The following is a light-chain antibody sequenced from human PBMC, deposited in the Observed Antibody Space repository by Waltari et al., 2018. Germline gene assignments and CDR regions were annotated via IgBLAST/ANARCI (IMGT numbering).Light chain of an antibody. J-gene: IGLJ2*01. Sequence: QSALTQPASVSGSPGQSIPISCPGTSSDVGGSNYVSWYQQHPGKAPKLMIYDVSNRPSGVSNRFSGSKSGNTASLTISGLQAEDEADYYCSSYTSSSTVFGGGTKLTVL. CDR3: SSYTSSSTV. V-gene: IGLV2-14*01. CDR1: SSDVGGSNY. CDR2: DVS.